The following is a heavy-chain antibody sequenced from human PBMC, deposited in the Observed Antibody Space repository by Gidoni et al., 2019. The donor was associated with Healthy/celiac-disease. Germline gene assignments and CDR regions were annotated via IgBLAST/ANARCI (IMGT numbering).Heavy chain of an antibody. CDR2: ISYDGSNK. J-gene: IGHJ4*02. D-gene: IGHD1-26*01. Sequence: QVQLVESGGGVVQPGRSLRLSCAASGFPFSSYGMHWVRQAPGKGLEWVAVISYDGSNKYYADSVKGRFTISRDNSKNTLYLQMNSLRAEDTAVYYCAKRGEEWEPREYFDYWGQGTLVTVSS. V-gene: IGHV3-30*18. CDR1: GFPFSSYG. CDR3: AKRGEEWEPREYFDY.